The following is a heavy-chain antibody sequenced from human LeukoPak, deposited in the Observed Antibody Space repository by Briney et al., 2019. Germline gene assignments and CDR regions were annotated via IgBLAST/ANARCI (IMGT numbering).Heavy chain of an antibody. V-gene: IGHV4-59*01. D-gene: IGHD6-13*01. CDR3: ARTDSSSWYGGMDV. CDR2: IYYSGST. J-gene: IGHJ6*02. Sequence: PSETLSLTCTVSGGSISSYYWSWIRQPPGKGLEWIGYIYYSGSTNYNPSLKSRVTISVDTSKNQFSLKLSSVTAADTAVYYCARTDSSSWYGGMDVWGQGTTVTVSS. CDR1: GGSISSYY.